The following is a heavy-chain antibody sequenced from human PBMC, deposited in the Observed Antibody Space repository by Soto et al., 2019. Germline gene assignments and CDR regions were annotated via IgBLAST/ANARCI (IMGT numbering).Heavy chain of an antibody. CDR1: GFTFSSYA. D-gene: IGHD3-10*01. V-gene: IGHV3-23*01. Sequence: GGSLRLSCAASGFTFSSYAMSWVRQAPGKGLEWVSAISGSGGSSYYADSVKGRFTISRDNSKNTLYLQMNSLRAEDTAVYYCAKERGYYGSGSPIYFDYWGQGTLVTVSS. CDR3: AKERGYYGSGSPIYFDY. J-gene: IGHJ4*02. CDR2: ISGSGGSS.